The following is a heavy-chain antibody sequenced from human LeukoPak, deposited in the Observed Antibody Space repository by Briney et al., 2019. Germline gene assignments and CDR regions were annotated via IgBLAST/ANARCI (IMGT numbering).Heavy chain of an antibody. Sequence: GGSLRLSCAASGFTFSSYGMHWVRQAPGKGLEWVAVIWYDGSNKYYADSVKGQFTISRDNSKNTLYLQMNSLRAEDTAVYYCAKLPRPSYDFWSGYYTWGQGTLVTVSS. V-gene: IGHV3-33*06. J-gene: IGHJ5*02. CDR1: GFTFSSYG. CDR3: AKLPRPSYDFWSGYYT. CDR2: IWYDGSNK. D-gene: IGHD3-3*01.